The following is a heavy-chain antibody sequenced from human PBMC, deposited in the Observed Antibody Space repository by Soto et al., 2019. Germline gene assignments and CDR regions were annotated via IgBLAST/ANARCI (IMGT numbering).Heavy chain of an antibody. V-gene: IGHV1-8*01. CDR2: MNPDSGDT. D-gene: IGHD3-22*01. J-gene: IGHJ4*02. Sequence: QVQLVQSGAEVKKPGASVKVSCKASGYTFTNYDINWVRQATGQGLEWMGWMNPDSGDTRYAQEFQGRVTMTRDTSISTAYMELSSLRSEDTAVYYCARGRRDYYDSGDWVPLAHWGQGTLVIVSS. CDR3: ARGRRDYYDSGDWVPLAH. CDR1: GYTFTNYD.